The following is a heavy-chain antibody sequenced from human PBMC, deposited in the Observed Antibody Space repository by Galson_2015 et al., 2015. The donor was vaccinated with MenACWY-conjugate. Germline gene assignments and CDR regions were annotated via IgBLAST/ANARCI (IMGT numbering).Heavy chain of an antibody. CDR3: ARDQQGYNSSLYRSFDY. D-gene: IGHD6-13*01. CDR1: GFTFSSSW. Sequence: LRLSCAASGFTFSSSWMTWVRQAPGKGLEWVANINQDGSEKYYVDSVKGRLTISRDNAKNSLFLQMNTLRAEDTAVYYCARDQQGYNSSLYRSFDYWGQGTLVTVSS. CDR2: INQDGSEK. J-gene: IGHJ4*02. V-gene: IGHV3-7*03.